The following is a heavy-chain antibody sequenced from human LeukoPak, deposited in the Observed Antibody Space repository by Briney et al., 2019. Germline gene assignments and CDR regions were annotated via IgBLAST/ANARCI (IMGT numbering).Heavy chain of an antibody. D-gene: IGHD1-1*01. V-gene: IGHV3-30*18. CDR2: ISYEGSNK. J-gene: IGHJ4*02. CDR3: AKDLNRRYNWNDAADY. Sequence: GGSLRLSCAASGFTFSSYGMHWVRQASGKGLEWVAVISYEGSNKYYADSVKGRFTISRDNSKNTLYLQMNSLRAEDTAVYYCAKDLNRRYNWNDAADYWGQGTLVTVSS. CDR1: GFTFSSYG.